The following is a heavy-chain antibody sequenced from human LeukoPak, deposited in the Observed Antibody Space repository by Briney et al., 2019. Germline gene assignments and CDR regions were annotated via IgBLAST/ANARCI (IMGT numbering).Heavy chain of an antibody. CDR1: GLTVSSYS. J-gene: IGHJ4*02. CDR3: ARARASGRSGFDY. CDR2: ISSSSSTI. V-gene: IGHV3-48*02. Sequence: RPGGSLRLSCAASGLTVSSYSMNWVRQAPGKGPEWVSYISSSSSTIYYADSVKGRFTISRDNAKNSLYLQMNSLRDEDTAVYYCARARASGRSGFDYWGQGTLVTVSS. D-gene: IGHD2-15*01.